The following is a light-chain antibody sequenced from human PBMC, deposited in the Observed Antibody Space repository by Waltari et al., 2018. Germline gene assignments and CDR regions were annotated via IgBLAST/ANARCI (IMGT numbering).Light chain of an antibody. CDR1: QGISSA. Sequence: AIHLTQSPSSLSPSVGARITITCRASQGISSALAWYQQKPGESPKFLIYDASSLQSGVPSRFSGSASGTDFTLTITSLQPEDFATYYCQQLHSYPITFGQGTRLEIK. V-gene: IGKV1-13*02. CDR3: QQLHSYPIT. J-gene: IGKJ5*01. CDR2: DAS.